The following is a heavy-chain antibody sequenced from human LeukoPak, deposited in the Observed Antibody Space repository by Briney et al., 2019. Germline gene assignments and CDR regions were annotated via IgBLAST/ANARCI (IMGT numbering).Heavy chain of an antibody. CDR3: ARGTDYYDSSGWLDP. V-gene: IGHV4-38-2*02. CDR1: GDSISSGHY. Sequence: SETLSLTCTVSGDSISSGHYWDWIRQPPGRGLEWIGSIHHSGSTWYNPSLKSRVTISLDTSQTQISLRVTSVTAADTAVYYCARGTDYYDSSGWLDPWGQGTLVTVYS. CDR2: IHHSGST. D-gene: IGHD3-22*01. J-gene: IGHJ5*02.